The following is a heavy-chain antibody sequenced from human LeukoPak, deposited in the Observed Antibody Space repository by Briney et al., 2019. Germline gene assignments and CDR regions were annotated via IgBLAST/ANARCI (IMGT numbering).Heavy chain of an antibody. D-gene: IGHD2-15*01. V-gene: IGHV3-48*02. Sequence: GGSLRLSCAASGFTVSSNYMSWVRQAPGKGLEWVSYISSSSTTTRYADSVKGRFTISRDNAKNSLYLQMNSLRDEDTAVYYCAREWYYFDYWGQGTLVTVSS. CDR1: GFTVSSNY. J-gene: IGHJ4*02. CDR2: ISSSSTTT. CDR3: AREWYYFDY.